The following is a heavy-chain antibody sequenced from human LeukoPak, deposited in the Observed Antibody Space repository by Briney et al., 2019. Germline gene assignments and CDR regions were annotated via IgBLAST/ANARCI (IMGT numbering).Heavy chain of an antibody. J-gene: IGHJ4*02. CDR2: IRGYNGNT. D-gene: IGHD6-13*01. CDR1: GHTLTTYG. V-gene: IGHV1-18*04. Sequence: GASVKVSCKASGHTLTTYGISWVRQAPGQGFEWMGWIRGYNGNTDYAQKFQGRVSMNTDTSTSTAYMELRSLRSDDTAFYYCARTGYSSSYGGSLIYDYWGQGTLVTVSS. CDR3: ARTGYSSSYGGSLIYDY.